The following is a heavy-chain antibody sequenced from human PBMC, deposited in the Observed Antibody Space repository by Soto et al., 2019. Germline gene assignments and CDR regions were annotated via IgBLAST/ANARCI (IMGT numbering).Heavy chain of an antibody. CDR3: ARGTHDFWSGYYIRYYYGMDV. V-gene: IGHV4-34*01. CDR2: INHSGST. Sequence: KPSETLSLTCAVYGGSFSGYYWSWIRQPPGKGLEWIGEINHSGSTNYNPSLKSRVTISVDTSKNQFSLKLSSVTAADTAVYYCARGTHDFWSGYYIRYYYGMDVWGQGTTVTVSS. J-gene: IGHJ6*02. D-gene: IGHD3-3*01. CDR1: GGSFSGYY.